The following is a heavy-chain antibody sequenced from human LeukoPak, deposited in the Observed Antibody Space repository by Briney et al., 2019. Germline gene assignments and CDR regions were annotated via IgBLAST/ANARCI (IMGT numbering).Heavy chain of an antibody. V-gene: IGHV1-18*01. J-gene: IGHJ1*01. CDR2: ISAYNGNT. CDR1: GYTFTSYG. D-gene: IGHD4-17*01. Sequence: GASVKVSCKASGYTFTSYGIRWVRQTPGQGLEWMGWISAYNGNTNYAQKLQGRVTMTTDTTTSTGNMELRRLRSDDTAVESCARGYYGDCVEYSEYFQHWGERELGTVSS. CDR3: ARGYYGDCVEYSEYFQH.